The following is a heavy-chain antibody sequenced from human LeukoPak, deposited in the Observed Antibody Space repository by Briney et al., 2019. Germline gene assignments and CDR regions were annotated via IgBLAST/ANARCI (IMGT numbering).Heavy chain of an antibody. CDR1: GFTFSSYP. J-gene: IGHJ2*01. D-gene: IGHD1-26*01. CDR3: AKDRTVGASYWYFDL. Sequence: PGGSLRLSCAASGFTFSSYPMSWVRQAPGKGLEWVSAISGSGGSTYYADSVKGRFTISRDNSKNTLYLHMNTLRAEDTAIYYCAKDRTVGASYWYFDLWGRGTLVTVSS. V-gene: IGHV3-23*01. CDR2: ISGSGGST.